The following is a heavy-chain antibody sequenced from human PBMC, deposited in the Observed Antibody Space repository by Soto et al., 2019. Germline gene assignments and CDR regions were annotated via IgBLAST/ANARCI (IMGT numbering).Heavy chain of an antibody. CDR3: ANIGYCSSTSCYDY. CDR2: IIPILGIA. V-gene: IGHV1-69*02. J-gene: IGHJ4*02. Sequence: KVSCKAPGGTFSSYTISWVRQAPGQGLEWMGRIIPILGIANYAQKFQGRVTITADKSTSTAYMELSSLRSEDTAVYYCANIGYCSSTSCYDYWGQGTLVTVSS. CDR1: GGTFSSYT. D-gene: IGHD2-2*01.